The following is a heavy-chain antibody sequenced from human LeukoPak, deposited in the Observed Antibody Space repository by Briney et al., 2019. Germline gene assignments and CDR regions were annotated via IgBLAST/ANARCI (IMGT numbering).Heavy chain of an antibody. D-gene: IGHD4-23*01. CDR3: ARDVDYGGRLDN. J-gene: IGHJ4*02. V-gene: IGHV3-30-3*01. Sequence: SGRSLRLSCAASGFTFTSYTFHWVRQAPGKGLEWVSVISHDGSNTYNADSVKGRFTFSRDNSKNTLYLQMNSLRAEDTAVYYCARDVDYGGRLDNWGRGTLVTVSS. CDR2: ISHDGSNT. CDR1: GFTFTSYT.